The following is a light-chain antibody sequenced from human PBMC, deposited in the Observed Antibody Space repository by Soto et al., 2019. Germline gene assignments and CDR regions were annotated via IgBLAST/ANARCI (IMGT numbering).Light chain of an antibody. CDR1: SSDVAAYNY. CDR2: EVS. V-gene: IGLV2-8*01. Sequence: QAVVTQPPSASGSPGQSVTISCTGTSSDVAAYNYVSWYQQHPGKAPKLLIYEVSERPSGVPDRFSGSKSANTASLTVSGLQAEDEADYYCSSYAGNNNLVFGGGTKLTVL. J-gene: IGLJ2*01. CDR3: SSYAGNNNLV.